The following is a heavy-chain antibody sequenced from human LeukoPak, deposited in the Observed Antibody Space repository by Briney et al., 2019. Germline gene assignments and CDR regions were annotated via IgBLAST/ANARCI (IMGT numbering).Heavy chain of an antibody. J-gene: IGHJ4*02. CDR2: IKQDGSEK. CDR3: ARDGYYYGSGSALGY. V-gene: IGHV3-7*03. D-gene: IGHD3-10*01. CDR1: GFTFSSYW. Sequence: GGSLRLSCAASGFTFSSYWMSWVRQAPGKGLEWVANIKQDGSEKYYVDSVKGRFTIFRDNAKNSLYLQMNSLRAEDTAVYYCARDGYYYGSGSALGYWGQGTLVTVSS.